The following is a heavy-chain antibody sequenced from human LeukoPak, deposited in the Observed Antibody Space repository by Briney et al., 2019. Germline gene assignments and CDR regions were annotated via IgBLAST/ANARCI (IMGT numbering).Heavy chain of an antibody. CDR2: IYYSGST. V-gene: IGHV4-59*01. J-gene: IGHJ6*03. CDR3: ARDLMGYYYYMDV. CDR1: GGSISSYH. Sequence: SETLSLTCTVSGGSISSYHWSWIRQPPGEGLEWIGYIYYSGSTNYNPSLKSRVTISVDTSKNQFSLKLSSVTAADTAVYYCARDLMGYYYYMDVWGKGTTVTVSS. D-gene: IGHD1-26*01.